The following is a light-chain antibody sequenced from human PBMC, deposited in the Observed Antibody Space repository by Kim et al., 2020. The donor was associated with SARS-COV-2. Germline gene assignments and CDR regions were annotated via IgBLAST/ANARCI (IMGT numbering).Light chain of an antibody. J-gene: IGKJ4*01. CDR2: GAS. V-gene: IGKV3-15*01. Sequence: EIVMTQSPATLSVSPGERATLSCRASQSVSSNLAWYQQKRGQAPRLLMYGASTRATGIPARFSGSGSGTEFTLTISSLQSEDSAVYYCQQYNNWFTFGGGTKVDI. CDR3: QQYNNWFT. CDR1: QSVSSN.